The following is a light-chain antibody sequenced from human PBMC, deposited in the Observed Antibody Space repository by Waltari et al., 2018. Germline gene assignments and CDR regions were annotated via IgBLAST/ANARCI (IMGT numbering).Light chain of an antibody. V-gene: IGLV4-69*02. CDR3: QTWGTGIGV. CDR1: SGHSNNA. Sequence: QLVLTQSPSASASLGASVNLTCTLSSGHSNNAIAWHQQQPEKGPRYLMRVNSDGSHNKGDGIPDRFSGSSSGAERYLTISSLQSEDEADYYCQTWGTGIGVFGGWTKLTVL. CDR2: VNSDGSH. J-gene: IGLJ3*02.